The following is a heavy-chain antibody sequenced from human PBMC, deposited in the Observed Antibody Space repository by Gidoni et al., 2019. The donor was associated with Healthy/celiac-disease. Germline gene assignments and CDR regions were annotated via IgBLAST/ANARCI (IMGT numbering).Heavy chain of an antibody. CDR3: ARDPGKFWSASALWP. J-gene: IGHJ5*02. Sequence: QLQLQESGPGLVKPSETLSLTCTVSGGSISSSSYYWGWIRQPPGKGLEWIGSIYYSGSTYYNPSLKSRVTISVDTSKNQFSLKLSSVTAADTAVYYCARDPGKFWSASALWPWGQGTLVTVSS. CDR1: GGSISSSSYY. CDR2: IYYSGST. V-gene: IGHV4-39*07. D-gene: IGHD3-3*01.